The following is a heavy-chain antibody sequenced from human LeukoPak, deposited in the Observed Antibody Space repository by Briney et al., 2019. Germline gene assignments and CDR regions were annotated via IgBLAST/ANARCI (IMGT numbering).Heavy chain of an antibody. V-gene: IGHV3-23*01. Sequence: GGSLRLSCVASGFTFSSYAMSWVRQAPGKGLEWVSAISGSGGSTYYADSVKGRFTISRDNSKNTLYLQMNSLRAEDTAVYYCAKRWSERYTVQHWGQGTLVTVSS. CDR1: GFTFSSYA. J-gene: IGHJ1*01. CDR3: AKRWSERYTVQH. D-gene: IGHD1-1*01. CDR2: ISGSGGST.